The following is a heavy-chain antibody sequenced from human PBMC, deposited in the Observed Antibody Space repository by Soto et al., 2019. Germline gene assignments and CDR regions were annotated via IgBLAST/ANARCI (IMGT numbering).Heavy chain of an antibody. CDR3: APATWGD. D-gene: IGHD7-27*01. Sequence: QVQLVESGGGVVQPGRSLRLSCAASGFTFSSYAMHWVRKAPGKGLEWVAVISYDGSNKYYADSVKGRFTISRDNSKNTLYLQMNSLRAEDTAVYYCAPATWGDWGQGTMVTVSS. V-gene: IGHV3-30-3*01. J-gene: IGHJ3*01. CDR1: GFTFSSYA. CDR2: ISYDGSNK.